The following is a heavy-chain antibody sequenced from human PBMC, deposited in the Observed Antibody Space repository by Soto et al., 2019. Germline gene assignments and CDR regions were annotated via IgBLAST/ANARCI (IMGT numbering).Heavy chain of an antibody. CDR3: ARGFPSGDFSSGYDRFYFDS. Sequence: GASVKVSCKASGGTFSSYAITWVRQAPGQGLEWMGGIIPMFGIVKYAQKFLGGVTITADKSTSTAYMELRSLRSEDTAMYYCARGFPSGDFSSGYDRFYFDSWGQGTLVTVSS. CDR1: GGTFSSYA. V-gene: IGHV1-69*10. D-gene: IGHD3-3*01. CDR2: IIPMFGIV. J-gene: IGHJ4*02.